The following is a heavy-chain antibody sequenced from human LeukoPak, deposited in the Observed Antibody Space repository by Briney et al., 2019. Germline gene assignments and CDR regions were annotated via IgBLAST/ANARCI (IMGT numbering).Heavy chain of an antibody. Sequence: PSETLSLTCAVYGGSFSGYYWSWIRQPPGKGLEWIGEINHSGSTNYNPSLKSRVTMSVDTSKNQFSLKLSSVTAADTAVYYCARGVALVPDYYYYGMDVWGQGTTVTVSS. CDR2: INHSGST. D-gene: IGHD6-13*01. J-gene: IGHJ6*02. CDR3: ARGVALVPDYYYYGMDV. V-gene: IGHV4-34*01. CDR1: GGSFSGYY.